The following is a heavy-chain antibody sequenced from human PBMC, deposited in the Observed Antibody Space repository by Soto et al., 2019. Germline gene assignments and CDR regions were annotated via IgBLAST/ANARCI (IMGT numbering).Heavy chain of an antibody. CDR3: ARRVVLTTVTGRWFDP. Sequence: QVQLVQSGAEVKKPGSSVKVSCKASGGTFSSYAISWVRQAPGQGLEWMGGIIPIFGTANYAQKFRGRVTIPADESTTTAYMELSRLRSEDTAVYYCARRVVLTTVTGRWFDPWGQGTLVTVSS. D-gene: IGHD4-17*01. CDR2: IIPIFGTA. V-gene: IGHV1-69*12. J-gene: IGHJ5*02. CDR1: GGTFSSYA.